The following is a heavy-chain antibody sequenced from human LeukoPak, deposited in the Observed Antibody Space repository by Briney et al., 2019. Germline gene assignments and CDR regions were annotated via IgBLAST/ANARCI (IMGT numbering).Heavy chain of an antibody. Sequence: PGGSLRLSCAASGFTVTTLAMTWVRQAPGKGLEWVSVIGESDGRTYYADSVKGRFTISRDESKNTLYLQMNSLRAEDTAAYYCAKGPTDSCWEKLHDWGQGTLVTVSS. V-gene: IGHV3-23*01. CDR3: AKGPTDSCWEKLHD. J-gene: IGHJ4*02. D-gene: IGHD1-26*01. CDR2: IGESDGRT. CDR1: GFTVTTLA.